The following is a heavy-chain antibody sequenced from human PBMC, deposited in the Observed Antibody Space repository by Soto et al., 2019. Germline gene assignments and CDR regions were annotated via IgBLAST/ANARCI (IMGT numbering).Heavy chain of an antibody. Sequence: VGSLRLSCAGSGFSFNSYVLSWVRQAPGRGLEWVAATSYDGNNRYYADSVKGRFIISRDNSKNTLDLEMETPRPEDTAVYYCAGVYYGGDSVNNFWGQGTPVTVSS. J-gene: IGHJ4*02. D-gene: IGHD2-21*02. CDR2: TSYDGNNR. V-gene: IGHV3-30-3*01. CDR1: GFSFNSYV. CDR3: AGVYYGGDSVNNF.